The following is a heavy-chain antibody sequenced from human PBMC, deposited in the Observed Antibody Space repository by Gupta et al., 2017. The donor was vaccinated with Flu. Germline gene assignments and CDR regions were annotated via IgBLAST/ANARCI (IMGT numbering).Heavy chain of an antibody. CDR1: GGSFSGXX. CDR2: INHSGST. CDR3: ARGHYSYGYGFDY. J-gene: IGHJ4*02. Sequence: QVXXQQWGAGLLXPSETLSLTCAXXGGSFSGXXXXWIRQPPGRGLEWIGEINHSGSTNYTPSLKSRVTISVDTSKNQFSLKLSSVTAADTAVYYCARGHYSYGYGFDYWGQGTLVTVSS. V-gene: IGHV4-34*01. D-gene: IGHD5-18*01.